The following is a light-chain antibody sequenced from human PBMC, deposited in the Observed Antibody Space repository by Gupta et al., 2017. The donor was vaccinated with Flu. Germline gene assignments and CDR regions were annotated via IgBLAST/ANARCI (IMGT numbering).Light chain of an antibody. V-gene: IGLV3-21*02. CDR2: DDS. J-gene: IGLJ3*02. Sequence: SFVLTPPPSVSVAPGQTARITCGDKDIGSKSVHWYQQKPGQAPVVVVYDDSDRPSGIPERFSGSNSGNTATLTISGVEAGDEADYYCQVWNSTIDHRVFGGGTKLTVL. CDR3: QVWNSTIDHRV. CDR1: DIGSKS.